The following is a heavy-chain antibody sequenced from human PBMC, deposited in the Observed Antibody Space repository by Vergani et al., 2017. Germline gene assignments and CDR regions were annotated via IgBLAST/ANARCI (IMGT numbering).Heavy chain of an antibody. Sequence: QVQLQESGPGLVKPSETLSLTCTVSGGSISSYYWSWIRQPAGKGLEWIGRIYTSGSTNYNPSLKSRVTMSVDTSKNQFSLKLSSVTAADTAVYYCARGPTPGYDFWSGYSVFDDWGQGTLVTVSS. CDR3: ARGPTPGYDFWSGYSVFDD. J-gene: IGHJ4*02. CDR1: GGSISSYY. V-gene: IGHV4-4*07. D-gene: IGHD3-3*01. CDR2: IYTSGST.